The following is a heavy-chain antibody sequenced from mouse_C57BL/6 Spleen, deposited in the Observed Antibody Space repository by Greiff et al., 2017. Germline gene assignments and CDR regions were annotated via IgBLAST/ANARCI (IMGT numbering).Heavy chain of an antibody. CDR1: GYTFTDYE. CDR3: TRRTGTFAD. Sequence: QVQLKQSGAELVRPGASVTLSCKASGYTFTDYEMHWVKQTPVHGLEWIGAIDPETGGTAYNQKFKGKARLTADKSSSTAYMELRSLTSEDSAVYYCTRRTGTFADWGQGTLVTVSA. J-gene: IGHJ3*01. V-gene: IGHV1-15*01. D-gene: IGHD4-1*01. CDR2: IDPETGGT.